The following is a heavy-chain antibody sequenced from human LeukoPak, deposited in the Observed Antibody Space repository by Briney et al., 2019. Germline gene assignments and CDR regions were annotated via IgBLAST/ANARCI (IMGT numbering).Heavy chain of an antibody. CDR3: ASPRGVSADY. Sequence: GGSLRLSCAASGFTFRSFEMNWVRQAPGEGLEWVSYISGSGSTIYYADSVKGRFTISRDNAKNSLYLQMNSLRAEDTAVYYCASPRGVSADYWGQGTLVTVSS. D-gene: IGHD6-13*01. J-gene: IGHJ4*02. CDR2: ISGSGSTI. V-gene: IGHV3-48*03. CDR1: GFTFRSFE.